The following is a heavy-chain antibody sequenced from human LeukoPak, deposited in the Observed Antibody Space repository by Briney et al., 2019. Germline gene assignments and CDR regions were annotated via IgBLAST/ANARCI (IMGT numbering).Heavy chain of an antibody. J-gene: IGHJ6*02. Sequence: EGSLRLSCAASGFTFSSYSMNWVRQAPGKGLEWVSYISSSSSTIYYADSVKGRFTISRDNAKNSLYLQMNSLRAEDTAVYYCARERESAGLVGWLPYYYGMDVWGQGTTVTVSS. D-gene: IGHD3/OR15-3a*01. CDR2: ISSSSSTI. CDR3: ARERESAGLVGWLPYYYGMDV. V-gene: IGHV3-48*04. CDR1: GFTFSSYS.